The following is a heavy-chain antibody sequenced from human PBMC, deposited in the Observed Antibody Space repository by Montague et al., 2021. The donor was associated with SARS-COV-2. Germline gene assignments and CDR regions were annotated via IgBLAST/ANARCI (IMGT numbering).Heavy chain of an antibody. CDR2: TVCRLEN. Sequence: SLRLSCAASGFTGDGVAELRRRSDEHTSELQSLTKTVCRLENVNTDSVKGRFTISRDNSKNTLYLRLNSLTPEDTAVYYCARDRVPPDYGDAFDLWGRGTLVTVSS. CDR3: ARDRVPPDYGDAFDL. J-gene: IGHJ3*01. CDR1: GFTGDGVA. V-gene: IGHV3-30*10. D-gene: IGHD4/OR15-4a*01.